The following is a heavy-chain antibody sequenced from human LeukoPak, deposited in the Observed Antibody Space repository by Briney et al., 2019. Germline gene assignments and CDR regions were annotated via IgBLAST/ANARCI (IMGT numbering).Heavy chain of an antibody. D-gene: IGHD6-19*01. CDR3: ARAGRSGWDY. V-gene: IGHV3-74*01. CDR2: INSDGSSI. CDR1: GFTLSSYW. J-gene: IGHJ4*02. Sequence: GGSLRLSCAASGFTLSSYWMHWVRQAPGKGLVWVSRINSDGSSIIYADSVKGRFTISRDNAKNTLYLQMNSLRDEDTAVYYCARAGRSGWDYWGQGTLVTVSS.